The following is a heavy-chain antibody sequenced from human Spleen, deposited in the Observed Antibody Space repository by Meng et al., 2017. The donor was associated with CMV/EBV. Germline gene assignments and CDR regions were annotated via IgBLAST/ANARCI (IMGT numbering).Heavy chain of an antibody. Sequence: AASGLNFGSYSMNWVRQAPGKGLEWVSSISSSSSYIYYADSVKGRFTISRDNAKNSLYLQMNSLRAEDTAVYYCARDTLGPTNWFDPWGQGTLVTVSS. J-gene: IGHJ5*02. CDR1: GLNFGSYS. D-gene: IGHD2/OR15-2a*01. CDR2: ISSSSSYI. V-gene: IGHV3-21*01. CDR3: ARDTLGPTNWFDP.